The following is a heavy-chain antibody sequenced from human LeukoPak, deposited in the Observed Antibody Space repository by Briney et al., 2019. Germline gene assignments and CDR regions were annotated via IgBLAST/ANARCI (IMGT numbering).Heavy chain of an antibody. CDR1: GGTFSSHA. Sequence: SVKVSCKASGGTFSSHAISSVRQAPGQGLEWMGRIIPIFGTANYAQKFQGRVTITTDESTSTAYMELSSLRSEDTAVYYCARGQGSDNWFDPWGQGTLVTVSS. V-gene: IGHV1-69*05. J-gene: IGHJ5*02. CDR2: IIPIFGTA. CDR3: ARGQGSDNWFDP.